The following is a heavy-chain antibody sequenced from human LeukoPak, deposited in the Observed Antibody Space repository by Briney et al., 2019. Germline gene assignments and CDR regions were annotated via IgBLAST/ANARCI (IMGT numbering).Heavy chain of an antibody. D-gene: IGHD3-3*01. CDR1: GGSLSSSSYY. Sequence: SETLSLTCTVSGGSLSSSSYYWGWFRHPPGKGLEWIGSIYYSGSTYYSPPLKSRVTISVDTSKNQFSLKLSSVTAADTAVYYCARSCDFWSGYYTYYYYMDVWGKGTTVTVSS. V-gene: IGHV4-39*01. J-gene: IGHJ6*03. CDR2: IYYSGST. CDR3: ARSCDFWSGYYTYYYYMDV.